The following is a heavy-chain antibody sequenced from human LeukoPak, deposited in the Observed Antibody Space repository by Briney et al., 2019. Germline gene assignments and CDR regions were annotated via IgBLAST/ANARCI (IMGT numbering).Heavy chain of an antibody. CDR2: ISSSSSYT. D-gene: IGHD3-22*01. V-gene: IGHV3-21*04. CDR3: TRQLDSITMTVVLKRENWFDP. Sequence: GGSLRLSCAASGFTFSSYSMNWVRQAPGKGLEWVSSISSSSSYTYYADSVKGRFTISRDNAKNSLYLQMNSLKTEDTAVYYCTRQLDSITMTVVLKRENWFDPWGQGTLVTVSS. J-gene: IGHJ5*02. CDR1: GFTFSSYS.